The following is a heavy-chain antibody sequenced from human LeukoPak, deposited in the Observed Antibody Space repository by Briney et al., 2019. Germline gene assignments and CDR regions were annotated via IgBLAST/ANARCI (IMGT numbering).Heavy chain of an antibody. Sequence: GGSLRLSCAASGFTVSSNHMNWVRQPPGKGLEWVSIIYSGGSTYYADSVKGRFTISRDNSKNTLYLQVNSLRAEDTAVYYCAKTYNNGFDPWGQGTLVTVSS. V-gene: IGHV3-53*01. CDR2: IYSGGST. D-gene: IGHD1-14*01. J-gene: IGHJ5*02. CDR3: AKTYNNGFDP. CDR1: GFTVSSNH.